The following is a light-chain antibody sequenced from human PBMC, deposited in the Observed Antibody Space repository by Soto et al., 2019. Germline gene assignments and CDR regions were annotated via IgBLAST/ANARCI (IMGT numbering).Light chain of an antibody. V-gene: IGKV1-33*01. CDR1: QDISYS. CDR3: QQHDNLPLT. CDR2: DAS. Sequence: IKMPQSPASLSASVGDRVTITSPASQDISYSLNWYQQKPGKAPKLLIYDASNWETGVPSRFSGGGFGTDFTFTIASLQPEDVATYFCQQHDNLPLTFGGGTKVDIK. J-gene: IGKJ4*01.